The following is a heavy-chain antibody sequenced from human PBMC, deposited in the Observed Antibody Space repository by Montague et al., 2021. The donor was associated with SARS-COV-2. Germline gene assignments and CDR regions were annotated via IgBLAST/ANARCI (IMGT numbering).Heavy chain of an antibody. CDR3: ARIISAVAGANFYFDY. CDR2: SDHSGVT. J-gene: IGHJ4*02. CDR1: GGPISSGSD. Sequence: SETLSLTCTVSGGPISSGSDWGWIREPLWKGVEWLGTSDHSGVTYYTSSLKSRVSPSLDTCKNQFSLNLDSVTASDTAMYYCARIISAVAGANFYFDYWGQGTLVTVSS. V-gene: IGHV4-38-2*02. D-gene: IGHD4/OR15-4a*01.